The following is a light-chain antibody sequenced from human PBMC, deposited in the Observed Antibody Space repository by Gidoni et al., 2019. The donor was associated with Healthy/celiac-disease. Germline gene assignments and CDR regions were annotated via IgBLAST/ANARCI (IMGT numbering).Light chain of an antibody. CDR1: SSNIGNNY. CDR3: GTWDSSLSVVV. Sequence: QSVLTQPPSVSAAPGQKVTISCAGRSSNIGNNYVSWYQQLPGPAPKLLIYDNNKRPSGIPDRFSGSKSGTSATLGITGLQTGDEADYYCGTWDSSLSVVVFGGGTKLTVL. J-gene: IGLJ2*01. V-gene: IGLV1-51*01. CDR2: DNN.